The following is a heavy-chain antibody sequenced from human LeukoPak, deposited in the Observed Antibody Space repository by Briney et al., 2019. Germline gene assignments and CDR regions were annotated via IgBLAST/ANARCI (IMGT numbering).Heavy chain of an antibody. CDR1: GYSLSSGCY. Sequence: SETLSLTCTVSGYSLSSGCYWGWIRQPPGKGLEWIGNIYPSGTTYYNPSLKTRVTISVDTSKNQFSLKLSSVTAADTAVYFCARAYSSSWYFNWFDPWGQGTLVTVSS. V-gene: IGHV4-38-2*02. D-gene: IGHD6-13*01. CDR2: IYPSGTT. CDR3: ARAYSSSWYFNWFDP. J-gene: IGHJ5*02.